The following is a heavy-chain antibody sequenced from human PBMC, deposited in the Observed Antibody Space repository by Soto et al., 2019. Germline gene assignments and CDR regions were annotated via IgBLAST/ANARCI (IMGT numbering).Heavy chain of an antibody. CDR1: GGSTSSDNY. CDR2: IYYSGNT. V-gene: IGHV4-30-4*01. J-gene: IGHJ4*02. Sequence: SETLSLTCTVSGGSTSSDNYWSFIRQPPGKGLEWIGHIYYSGNTDYNPSLKSRLAISIDTSKNQFSLKLSSVTAADTAVYFCAREGGESSDGLYYFDSWGQGSLVTVSS. D-gene: IGHD3-16*01. CDR3: AREGGESSDGLYYFDS.